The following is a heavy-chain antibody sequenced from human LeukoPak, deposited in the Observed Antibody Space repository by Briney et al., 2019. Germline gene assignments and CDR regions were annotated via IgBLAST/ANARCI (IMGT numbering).Heavy chain of an antibody. CDR2: IVVGSGNT. D-gene: IGHD3-22*01. CDR1: GFTFTSSA. Sequence: SVKVSCKASGFTFTSSAVQWGRQARGQRLEWIGWIVVGSGNTNYAQKFQERVTITRDMSTSTAYMELSSLRSEDTAVYYCVGSSGYSPLPDYWGQGTLVTVSS. CDR3: VGSSGYSPLPDY. J-gene: IGHJ4*02. V-gene: IGHV1-58*01.